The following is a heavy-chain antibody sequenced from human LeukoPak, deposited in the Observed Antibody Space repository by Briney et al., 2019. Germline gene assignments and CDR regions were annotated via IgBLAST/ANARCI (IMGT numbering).Heavy chain of an antibody. J-gene: IGHJ4*02. CDR3: AKGGRASGSYYYFDY. CDR2: ISGGGGST. Sequence: GGSLRLSCVASGFTFSTYAMNWVRQAPGEGLEWVSAISGGGGSTYYADSVKGRFTISRDNSKNTLYLQMNSLRAEDTAVYYCAKGGRASGSYYYFDYWGQGTLDTVSS. CDR1: GFTFSTYA. D-gene: IGHD1-26*01. V-gene: IGHV3-23*01.